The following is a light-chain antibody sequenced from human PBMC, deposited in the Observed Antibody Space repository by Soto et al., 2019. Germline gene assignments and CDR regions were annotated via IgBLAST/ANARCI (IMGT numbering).Light chain of an antibody. CDR3: QAHDSSLSGWV. CDR2: GNN. V-gene: IGLV1-40*01. Sequence: QSVLTQPPSVSGARGQRVTISCTGSSSNIGAGYDVHWYQQLPGTAPKLLIYGNNNRPSGVPDRFSGSKSGTSASLAITGLQAEDEADYYCQAHDSSLSGWVFGGGTKLTVL. J-gene: IGLJ3*02. CDR1: SSNIGAGYD.